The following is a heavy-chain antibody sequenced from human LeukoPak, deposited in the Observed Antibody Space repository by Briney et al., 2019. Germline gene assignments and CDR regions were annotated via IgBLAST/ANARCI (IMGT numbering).Heavy chain of an antibody. CDR2: INPNSGGT. CDR3: ARIPYLFEGNAFDI. V-gene: IGHV1-2*02. CDR1: GYTFTGYY. Sequence: GASVKVSCKASGYTFTGYYMHWVRQAPGQGLEWMGWINPNSGGTNYAQKFQGRVTMTRDTSISTAYMELSRLRSDDTAVYYCARIPYLFEGNAFDIWGQGTMVTVSS. J-gene: IGHJ3*02. D-gene: IGHD3-16*01.